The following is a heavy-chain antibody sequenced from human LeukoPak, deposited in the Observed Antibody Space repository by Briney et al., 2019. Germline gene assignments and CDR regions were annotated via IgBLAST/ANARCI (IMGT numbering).Heavy chain of an antibody. CDR1: GGSISSYY. CDR3: ARGLRYFDYYMDV. Sequence: PSETLSLTCTVSGGSISSYYWSRIRQPPGKGLEWIGYIYYSGSTNYNPSLKSRVTISVDTSKNQFSLKLSSVTAADTAVYYCARGLRYFDYYMDVWGKGTTVTVSS. CDR2: IYYSGST. D-gene: IGHD3-9*01. V-gene: IGHV4-59*01. J-gene: IGHJ6*03.